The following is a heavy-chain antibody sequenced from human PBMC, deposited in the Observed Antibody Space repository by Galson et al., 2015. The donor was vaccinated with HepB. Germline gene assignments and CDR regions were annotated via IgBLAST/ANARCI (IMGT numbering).Heavy chain of an antibody. CDR1: GFTFSSYA. CDR3: AKDLSPSRSSTSLFDY. CDR2: ISGSGGST. D-gene: IGHD2-2*01. J-gene: IGHJ4*02. Sequence: SLRLSCAASGFTFSSYAMSWVRQAPGKGLEWVSAISGSGGSTYYADSVKGRFTISRDNSKNTLYLQMNSLRAEDTAVYYCAKDLSPSRSSTSLFDYWGQGTLVTVSS. V-gene: IGHV3-23*01.